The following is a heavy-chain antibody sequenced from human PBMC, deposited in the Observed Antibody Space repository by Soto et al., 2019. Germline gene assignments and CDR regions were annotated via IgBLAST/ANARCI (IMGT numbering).Heavy chain of an antibody. CDR1: GGSFESGSYC. Sequence: PSETLSLTCTVSGGSFESGSYCLVCIRQPPWKGLEWIGYVYHTGRTSYNPSLKSRVSISMDTSKNQFSLNLDSVTAADTAVYFCARDFAYFDSWGQGTLVTVSS. V-gene: IGHV4-61*01. CDR3: ARDFAYFDS. D-gene: IGHD3-3*01. J-gene: IGHJ4*02. CDR2: VYHTGRT.